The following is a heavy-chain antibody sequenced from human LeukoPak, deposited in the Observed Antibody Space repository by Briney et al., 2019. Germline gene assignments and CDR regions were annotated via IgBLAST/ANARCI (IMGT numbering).Heavy chain of an antibody. J-gene: IGHJ4*02. D-gene: IGHD3-10*01. CDR2: IIPIFGTA. V-gene: IGHV1-69*13. CDR1: GGTFSSYA. CDR3: AREPDYGSGRFDY. Sequence: SVKVSCKASGGTFSSYAISWVRQAPGQGLEWMGGIIPIFGTANYAQKFQGRVTITADESTSTAYMELSSLRSEDTAVYYCAREPDYGSGRFDYWGQGTLVTVSS.